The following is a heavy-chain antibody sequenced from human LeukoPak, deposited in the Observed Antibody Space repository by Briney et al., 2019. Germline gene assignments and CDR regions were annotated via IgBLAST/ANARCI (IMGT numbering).Heavy chain of an antibody. CDR1: GYTFTSYG. D-gene: IGHD3-9*01. V-gene: IGHV1-18*01. Sequence: GASVTVSCTASGYTFTSYGISWVRQAPGQGLEWMGWISAYNGNTNYAQKLQGRVTMTTDTSTSTAYMELRSLRSDDTAVYYCARVRSGFLRYFRSWFDPWGQGTLVTVSS. J-gene: IGHJ5*02. CDR3: ARVRSGFLRYFRSWFDP. CDR2: ISAYNGNT.